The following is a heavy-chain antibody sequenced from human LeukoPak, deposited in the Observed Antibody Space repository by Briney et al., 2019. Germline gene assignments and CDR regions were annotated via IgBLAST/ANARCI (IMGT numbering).Heavy chain of an antibody. J-gene: IGHJ4*02. Sequence: GGSLRLSCAASGFTFSSYSMNWVRQAPGKGLEWVSSISSSSSYIYYADSVKGRFTISRDNAKNSLYLQMNSLRAEDTAVYYCARALYYYDSSGYGYFDYWGQGTLVTVSS. CDR2: ISSSSSYI. CDR1: GFTFSSYS. D-gene: IGHD3-22*01. CDR3: ARALYYYDSSGYGYFDY. V-gene: IGHV3-21*04.